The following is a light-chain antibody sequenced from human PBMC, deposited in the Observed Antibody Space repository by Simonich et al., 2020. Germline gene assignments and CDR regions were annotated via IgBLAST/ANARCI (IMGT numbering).Light chain of an antibody. CDR2: LEGSGSY. Sequence: QPVLTQSSSASASLGTSVKLTCTLSSGHSSYIIAWHQQQPGKAPRSLMKLEGSGSYNKGCGVPDRFSGSSSGADRYLTLSNLQSEDEADYYCETWDSNTHWVFGGGTKLTVL. J-gene: IGLJ3*02. CDR1: SGHSSYI. V-gene: IGLV4-60*03. CDR3: ETWDSNTHWV.